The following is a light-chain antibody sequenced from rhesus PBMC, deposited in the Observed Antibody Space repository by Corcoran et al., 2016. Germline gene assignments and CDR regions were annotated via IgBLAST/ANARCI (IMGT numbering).Light chain of an antibody. CDR2: AAS. CDR3: QQGYNTPLT. V-gene: IGKV1-18*01. CDR1: QGISSW. Sequence: DIQMTQSPSSLSASVGDKVTITCRASQGISSWLAWYQQKPGKAPKLLISAASSLQSGVPTRFSGSGSGTDYTLTINSLQPEDFATYYCQQGYNTPLTFGGGTKVEIK. J-gene: IGKJ4*01.